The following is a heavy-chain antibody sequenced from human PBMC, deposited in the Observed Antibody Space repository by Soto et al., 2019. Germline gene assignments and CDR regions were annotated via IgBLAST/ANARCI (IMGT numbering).Heavy chain of an antibody. CDR2: IIPIFGTA. V-gene: IGHV1-69*13. D-gene: IGHD3-3*01. CDR1: GGTFSSYA. Sequence: ASVKVSCKASGGTFSSYAISWVRQAPGQGLEWMGGIIPIFGTANYAQKFQGRVTITADESTSTAYMELSSLRPEDTAVYYCARGGSTIFGVVRYYYYYYGMDVWGQGTTVTVSS. CDR3: ARGGSTIFGVVRYYYYYYGMDV. J-gene: IGHJ6*02.